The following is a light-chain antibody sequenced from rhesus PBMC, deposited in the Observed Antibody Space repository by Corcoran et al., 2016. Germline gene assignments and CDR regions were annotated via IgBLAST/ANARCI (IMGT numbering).Light chain of an antibody. Sequence: EIVMTQSPATLSSSPGERATLSCRASQSVSSYLAWYQQKPGQAPRLLIYGASSRATGQPDRFSGSGSGTDFPLTISSLEPEAFAVWYCQETSHLYGFVQRTKVEI. V-gene: IGKV3-31*02. CDR3: QETSHLYG. CDR1: QSVSSY. CDR2: GAS. J-gene: IGKJ2*01.